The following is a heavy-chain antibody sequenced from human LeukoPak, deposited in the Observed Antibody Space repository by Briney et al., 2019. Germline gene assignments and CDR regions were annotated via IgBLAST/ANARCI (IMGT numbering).Heavy chain of an antibody. CDR1: GFTFSTNW. V-gene: IGHV3-74*01. CDR3: ARGATYAYYFDY. CDR2: IDGDGSRT. D-gene: IGHD4-17*01. J-gene: IGHJ4*02. Sequence: PGGSLRLSCAASGFTFSTNWMHWVRQAPGKGLVWVSRIDGDGSRTNYADSVEGRFTISRDNAKNTVYLQMNSLRAEDTAVYYCARGATYAYYFDYWGQGILVTVSS.